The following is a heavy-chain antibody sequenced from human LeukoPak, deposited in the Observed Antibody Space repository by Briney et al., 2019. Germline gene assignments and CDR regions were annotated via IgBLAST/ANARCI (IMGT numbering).Heavy chain of an antibody. CDR3: ARDLGAQYYYYAMDV. Sequence: GGSLRLSCAASGFTFSSYGMHWVRQAPGKGLEWVAVIWYDGSNKYYADSVKGRFTISRDNSKNTVYLQMNSLRAEDTAVYYCARDLGAQYYYYAMDVWGQGTTVTVSS. V-gene: IGHV3-33*01. J-gene: IGHJ6*02. CDR2: IWYDGSNK. CDR1: GFTFSSYG.